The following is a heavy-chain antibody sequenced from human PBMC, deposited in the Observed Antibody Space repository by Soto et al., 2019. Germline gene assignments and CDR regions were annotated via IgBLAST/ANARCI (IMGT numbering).Heavy chain of an antibody. CDR3: ARPIGFCSGGTCHSDDF. CDR1: GYNFTNYW. V-gene: IGHV5-51*01. CDR2: IYPGDSDT. Sequence: GESLKISCKGSGYNFTNYWIGWVRQMPGKGLEWMGIIYPGDSDTRYSPSFQGQVTISADKSISTAFLQWSSLKASDTAMYYCARPIGFCSGGTCHSDDFWGQGTLVTVSS. D-gene: IGHD2-15*01. J-gene: IGHJ4*02.